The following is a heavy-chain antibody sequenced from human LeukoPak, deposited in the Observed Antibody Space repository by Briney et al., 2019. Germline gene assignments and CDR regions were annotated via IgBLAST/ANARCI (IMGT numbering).Heavy chain of an antibody. V-gene: IGHV4-4*02. CDR1: GGSISSSNW. D-gene: IGHD4-17*01. CDR2: IYHSGST. J-gene: IGHJ5*02. Sequence: PSETLSLTCAVSGGSISSSNWWSWVRQLPGKGLEWIGEIYHSGSTNYNPSLKSRVTISVDKSKNQFSLKLSSVTAADTAVYYCARDLKGDYEFDWFDPWGQGTLVTVSS. CDR3: ARDLKGDYEFDWFDP.